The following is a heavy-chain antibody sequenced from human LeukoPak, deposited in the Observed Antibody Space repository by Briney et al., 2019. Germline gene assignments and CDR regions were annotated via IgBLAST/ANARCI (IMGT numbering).Heavy chain of an antibody. Sequence: GGSLRLSCAASGLRFSSFAMSWVRQGPAGGLDWVSSIRGNGETFYADSVKGRFTLSSDRSRNTVYFQLNKLRVDDTVLFCCGKASCGWSTDAVRWGQGTLVTVSS. J-gene: IGHJ4*02. CDR2: IRGNGET. D-gene: IGHD5-18*01. CDR1: GLRFSSFA. CDR3: GKASCGWSTDAVR. V-gene: IGHV3-23*01.